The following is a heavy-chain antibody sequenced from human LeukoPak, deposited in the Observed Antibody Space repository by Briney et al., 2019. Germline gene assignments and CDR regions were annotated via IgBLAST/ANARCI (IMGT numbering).Heavy chain of an antibody. V-gene: IGHV4-4*07. CDR1: GSSISSYY. CDR3: ARFSTSGYYDFWSGYTSDAFDI. Sequence: SETLSLTCTVSGSSISSYYWSWIRQPAGKGLEWIGRIYTSGSTNYNPSLKSRVTISVDTSKNQFSLKLSSVTAADTAVYYCARFSTSGYYDFWSGYTSDAFDIWGQGTMVTVSS. D-gene: IGHD3-3*01. CDR2: IYTSGST. J-gene: IGHJ3*02.